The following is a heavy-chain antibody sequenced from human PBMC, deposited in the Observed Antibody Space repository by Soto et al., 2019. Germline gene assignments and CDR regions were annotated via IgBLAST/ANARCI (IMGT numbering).Heavy chain of an antibody. CDR1: GYTFSSYG. CDR2: ISANSGDT. V-gene: IGHV1-18*01. CDR3: SRDFMDSCSGPSCIYFDF. D-gene: IGHD2-2*01. Sequence: QVQLVQSGAEVKEPGASVRVSCKASGYTFSSYGFSWVRQAPGQGLEWVAWISANSGDTNSAQKFQGRVTLTTDTSTSTAYMALRSLTSDDTAIYYCSRDFMDSCSGPSCIYFDFCGQGTLVTVSS. J-gene: IGHJ4*02.